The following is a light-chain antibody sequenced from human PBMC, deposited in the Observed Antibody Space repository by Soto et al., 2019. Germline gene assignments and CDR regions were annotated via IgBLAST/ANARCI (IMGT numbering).Light chain of an antibody. V-gene: IGKV3-15*01. Sequence: EIVLTQSPGTLSVSPGERATLSCRASQSVSSKLAWYQQKPGQAPRLLFYGASTGATGIPARFSGSGSETEFTLSISSLQSEDFAVYYCQQHHTWPGTFGQGTKV. J-gene: IGKJ1*01. CDR2: GAS. CDR3: QQHHTWPGT. CDR1: QSVSSK.